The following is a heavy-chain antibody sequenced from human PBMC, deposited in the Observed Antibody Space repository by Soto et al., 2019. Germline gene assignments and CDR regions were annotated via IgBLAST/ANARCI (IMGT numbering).Heavy chain of an antibody. J-gene: IGHJ4*02. V-gene: IGHV4-59*08. D-gene: IGHD6-19*01. CDR1: GGSISSYY. CDR2: IYYSGST. Sequence: SETLSLTCTVSGGSISSYYWSWIRQPPGKGLEGIGYIYYSGSTNYNPSLKSRVTISVDTSKNQFALKLSSVTAADTAVYYCARHFHQAVAVDYWGQGTLVTVSS. CDR3: ARHFHQAVAVDY.